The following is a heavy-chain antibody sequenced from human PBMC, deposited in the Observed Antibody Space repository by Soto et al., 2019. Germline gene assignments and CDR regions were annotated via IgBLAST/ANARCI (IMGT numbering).Heavy chain of an antibody. CDR1: GGTFSSYA. J-gene: IGHJ4*02. D-gene: IGHD5-12*01. Sequence: SVKVSCKASGGTFSSYAISWVRQAPGQGLEWMGGIIPIFGTANYAQKFQGRVTITADESTSTAYMELSSLRSEDTAVYYCARGRAVATITDFVYWGQGTLVTVSS. CDR2: IIPIFGTA. V-gene: IGHV1-69*13. CDR3: ARGRAVATITDFVY.